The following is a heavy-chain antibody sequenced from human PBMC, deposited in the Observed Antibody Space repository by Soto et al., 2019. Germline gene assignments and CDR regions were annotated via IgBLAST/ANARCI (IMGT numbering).Heavy chain of an antibody. J-gene: IGHJ4*02. V-gene: IGHV3-74*01. CDR2: VDSAGSGT. CDR1: GITFSGFW. Sequence: GGSLRLSCVASGITFSGFWMHWVRQVPGRGLVWVARVDSAGSGTSYADSVKGRLTISRDNAKNTLSLQMDSLRVEDTAVYYCATVFEHWGQG. CDR3: ATVFEH.